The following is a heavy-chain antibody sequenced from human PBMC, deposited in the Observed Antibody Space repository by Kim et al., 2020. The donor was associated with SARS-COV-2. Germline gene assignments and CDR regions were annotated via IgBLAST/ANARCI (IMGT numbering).Heavy chain of an antibody. CDR3: VKAGGMDV. CDR2: SSNI. Sequence: SSNIKYADSVKGRFTIPRDNAKNSLYLQMNSLRDEDTAVFYCVKAGGMDVWGQGTTVTVSS. J-gene: IGHJ6*02. V-gene: IGHV3-48*02.